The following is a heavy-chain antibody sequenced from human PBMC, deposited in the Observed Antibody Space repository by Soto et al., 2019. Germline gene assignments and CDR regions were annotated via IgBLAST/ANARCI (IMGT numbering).Heavy chain of an antibody. J-gene: IGHJ4*03. CDR3: ARECVDTVTSITIPFDY. Sequence: GESLKISCATSGFTFSRCDMNWVRQAPGKGLEWVSFISSSASYMYYADSVKGRFTISRDNSKKSLYLQMNSLRADDTAVYYCARECVDTVTSITIPFDYWGQGTMVTVPQ. D-gene: IGHD5-12*01. CDR2: ISSSASYM. V-gene: IGHV3-21*01. CDR1: GFTFSRCD.